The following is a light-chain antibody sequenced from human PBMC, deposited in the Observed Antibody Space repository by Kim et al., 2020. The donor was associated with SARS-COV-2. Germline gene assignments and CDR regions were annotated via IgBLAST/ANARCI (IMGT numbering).Light chain of an antibody. J-gene: IGKJ1*01. CDR2: GAS. V-gene: IGKV1-39*01. CDR3: QQSYNTPPT. Sequence: ASVGDRVTITCRASQSISKFFNWYQQKPGEAPKLLIYGASSLRSGVPSKFSGSGSGTDFTLTISSLQPEDFATYYCQQSYNTPPTFGQGTKVDIK. CDR1: QSISKF.